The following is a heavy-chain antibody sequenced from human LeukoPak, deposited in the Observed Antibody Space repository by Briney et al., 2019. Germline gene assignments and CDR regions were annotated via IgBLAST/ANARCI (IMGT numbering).Heavy chain of an antibody. D-gene: IGHD2-21*02. J-gene: IGHJ4*02. CDR3: VRGDWYFES. V-gene: IGHV3-7*04. CDR2: VNKEGTEK. Sequence: GGSLRLSCAAYAFYFSDSRMTWVRQAPGTGLEWVANVNKEGTEKHFLDSVEGRFTISRDNAKKSLYLQMRSLRPEDTAVYFCVRGDWYFESWGQGTLVTVSS. CDR1: AFYFSDSR.